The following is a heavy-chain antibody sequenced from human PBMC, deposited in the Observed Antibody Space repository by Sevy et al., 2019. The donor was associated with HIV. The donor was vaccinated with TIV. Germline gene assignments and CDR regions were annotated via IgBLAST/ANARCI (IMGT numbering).Heavy chain of an antibody. CDR3: AKEGDIAVAGDYYFDY. J-gene: IGHJ4*01. D-gene: IGHD6-19*01. CDR2: ISGSGGST. V-gene: IGHV3-23*01. Sequence: GGSLRLSCAASGFTFSSYAMSWVRQAPGKGLEWVSAISGSGGSTYYADSVKGRFTISRDNSKNTLYLQMNSLRAEDTAVYYCAKEGDIAVAGDYYFDYWGHGTLVTVSS. CDR1: GFTFSSYA.